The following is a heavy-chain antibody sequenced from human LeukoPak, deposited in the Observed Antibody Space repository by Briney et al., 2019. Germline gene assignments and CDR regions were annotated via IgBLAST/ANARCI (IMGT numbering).Heavy chain of an antibody. V-gene: IGHV3-48*01. D-gene: IGHD3-10*01. Sequence: GGSLRLSCAASGFAFSTYSMSWVRQAPGKGLEWLSHISSGSDTIYYADSVKGRFTITRDNAKNSLYLQMNRLRADDTAVYYCARGSSEVLLWFGESPNWGQGTMVTVSS. CDR1: GFAFSTYS. CDR3: ARGSSEVLLWFGESPN. CDR2: ISSGSDTI. J-gene: IGHJ3*01.